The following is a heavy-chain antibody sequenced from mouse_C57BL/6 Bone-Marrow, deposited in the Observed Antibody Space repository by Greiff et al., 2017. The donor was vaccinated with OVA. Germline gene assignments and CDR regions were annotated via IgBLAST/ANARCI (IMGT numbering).Heavy chain of an antibody. V-gene: IGHV2-5*01. D-gene: IGHD1-1*01. CDR1: GFSLTSYG. J-gene: IGHJ3*01. CDR2: IWRGGST. Sequence: QVQLKESGPGLVQPSQSLSITCTVSGFSLTSYGVHWVRQSPGKGLEWLGVIWRGGSTDYNAAFMSRLSITKDNSKSQVFFKMNSLQADDTAIYYCAKGDYYGSRRGPWFAYWGQGTLVTVSA. CDR3: AKGDYYGSRRGPWFAY.